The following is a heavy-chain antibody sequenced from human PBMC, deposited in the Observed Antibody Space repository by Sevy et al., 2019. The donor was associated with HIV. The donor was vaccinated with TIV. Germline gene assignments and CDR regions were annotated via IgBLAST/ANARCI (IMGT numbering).Heavy chain of an antibody. CDR2: ISAYNGNT. V-gene: IGHV1-18*01. J-gene: IGHJ4*02. CDR1: GYTFTSYG. Sequence: ASVKVSCKASGYTFTSYGISWVRQAPGQGLEWMGWISAYNGNTNYAQKLQGRVTMTTDTSTSTAYMELRSLRSDDTAVYYCARDSSSGFGELLVDYWGQGTLVTVSS. D-gene: IGHD3-10*01. CDR3: ARDSSSGFGELLVDY.